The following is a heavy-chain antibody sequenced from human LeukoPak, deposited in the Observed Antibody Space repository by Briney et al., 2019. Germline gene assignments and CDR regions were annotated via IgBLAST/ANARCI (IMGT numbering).Heavy chain of an antibody. V-gene: IGHV3-23*01. CDR1: GFTFSNYA. D-gene: IGHD5-12*01. Sequence: PGGSLRLSCAASGFTFSNYAMSWVRQAPGKGLGWVSVISGSGLSTYYADSVKGRFTISRDNSKNTLYLQMNSLRAEDTAVYYFAKGGPYNWFDPWGQGTLVTVSS. CDR2: ISGSGLST. CDR3: AKGGPYNWFDP. J-gene: IGHJ5*02.